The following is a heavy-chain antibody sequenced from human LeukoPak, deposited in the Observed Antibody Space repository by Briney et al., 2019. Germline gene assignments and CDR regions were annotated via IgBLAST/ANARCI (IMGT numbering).Heavy chain of an antibody. Sequence: PSETLSLTCTVSGGSINNYYWNWIRQPPGKGLEWIGYIYYSGSTNYNPSLKSRVTISVDTSKNQFSLKLSSVTAADTAVYYCARDLGNYFGYFDYWGQGTLVTVSS. J-gene: IGHJ4*02. CDR1: GGSINNYY. CDR2: IYYSGST. D-gene: IGHD1-7*01. CDR3: ARDLGNYFGYFDY. V-gene: IGHV4-59*01.